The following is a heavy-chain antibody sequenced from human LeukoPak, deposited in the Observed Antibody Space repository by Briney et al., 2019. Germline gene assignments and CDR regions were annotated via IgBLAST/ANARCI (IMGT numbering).Heavy chain of an antibody. Sequence: SETLSLTCTVSGYSISSGCYWGWIRQPPGKGLEWVGSIHHSGTTYYNPSLKSRVTISLATSKNQFSLKLSSVTAADTAVYYCARDSYGSGSYNYWGQGTLVTVSS. CDR2: IHHSGTT. CDR3: ARDSYGSGSYNY. D-gene: IGHD3-10*01. CDR1: GYSISSGCY. J-gene: IGHJ4*02. V-gene: IGHV4-38-2*02.